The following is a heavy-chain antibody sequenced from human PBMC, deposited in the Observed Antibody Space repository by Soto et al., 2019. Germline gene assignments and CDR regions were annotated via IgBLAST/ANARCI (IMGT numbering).Heavy chain of an antibody. D-gene: IGHD2-15*01. Sequence: GGSLRLSCAASGFSFSTFVMSWVRQAPGKGLDWVSFISASGDTTHYADSVKGRFTTSRDNSKNTLFLQMNSLRAEDTAVYYCVKGGWLDYWGQGALVTVSS. CDR1: GFSFSTFV. CDR3: VKGGWLDY. J-gene: IGHJ4*02. CDR2: ISASGDTT. V-gene: IGHV3-23*01.